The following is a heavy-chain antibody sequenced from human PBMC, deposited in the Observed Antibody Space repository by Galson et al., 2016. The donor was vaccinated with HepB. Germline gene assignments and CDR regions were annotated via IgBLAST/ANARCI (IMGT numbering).Heavy chain of an antibody. V-gene: IGHV3-48*02. CDR2: IGGFSSPV. D-gene: IGHD3-9*01. Sequence: LRLSCAASGFTFTSYSMSWVRQAPGKGLEWVSFIGGFSSPVYYADSVKGRFTISRDNDRTSLYLQMSSLRDEDTAVYYCARGYYDNSFDYLGQGALVTVSS. J-gene: IGHJ4*02. CDR3: ARGYYDNSFDY. CDR1: GFTFTSYS.